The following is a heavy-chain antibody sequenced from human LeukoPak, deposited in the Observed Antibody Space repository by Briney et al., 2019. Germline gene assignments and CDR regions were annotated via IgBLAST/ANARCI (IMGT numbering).Heavy chain of an antibody. CDR1: GGSFSGYY. D-gene: IGHD6-13*01. V-gene: IGHV4-59*01. Sequence: PSETLSLTCAVYGGSFSGYYWSWIRQPPGKGLEWIGYIYYSGSTNYNPSLKSRVTISVDTSKNQFSLKLSSVTAADTAVYYCARDIAAAGTPGDWFDPWGQGTLVTVSS. CDR2: IYYSGST. CDR3: ARDIAAAGTPGDWFDP. J-gene: IGHJ5*02.